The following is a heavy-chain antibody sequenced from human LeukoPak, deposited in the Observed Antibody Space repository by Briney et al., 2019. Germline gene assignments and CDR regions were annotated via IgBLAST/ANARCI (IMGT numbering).Heavy chain of an antibody. CDR1: GFTFSHFW. J-gene: IGHJ3*02. CDR3: ARMTTVTTEGI. CDR2: INSDGSDT. V-gene: IGHV3-74*01. D-gene: IGHD4-17*01. Sequence: GGSLRLSCAASGFTFSHFWIHWVRQAPRKGLVWVLRINSDGSDTIYADSVKGRFTTSRDNAKNILYLQMNNLRAEDTAVYYCARMTTVTTEGIWGQGTMVTVSS.